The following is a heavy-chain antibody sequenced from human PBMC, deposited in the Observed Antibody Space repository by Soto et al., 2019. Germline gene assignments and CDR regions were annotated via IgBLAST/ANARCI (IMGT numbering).Heavy chain of an antibody. Sequence: GGSLRLSCAASGFTFNSYAMSWVRQAPGKGLEWVSAISGSGGSTYYADFAKGRFAISRDNSKNTLYLQMNSLRADDTAVYYCAKVDARNPVTTLHYWGQGTRVTVSS. J-gene: IGHJ4*02. CDR2: ISGSGGST. D-gene: IGHD4-17*01. V-gene: IGHV3-23*01. CDR1: GFTFNSYA. CDR3: AKVDARNPVTTLHY.